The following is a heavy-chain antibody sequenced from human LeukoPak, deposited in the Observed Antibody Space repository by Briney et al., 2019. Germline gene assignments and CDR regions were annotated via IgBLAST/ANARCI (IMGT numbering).Heavy chain of an antibody. D-gene: IGHD3-10*01. CDR3: ASAGLTYGSGSYFVY. Sequence: GRCLRLSCAAAGFTFSSSVMRSVRQAPGNGLGWGAIILYDGSNETYADTVKGRFTISRDNAKNSLSLQMNSLRAEDTALYYCASAGLTYGSGSYFVYWGQGTLVTVSS. V-gene: IGHV3-30*04. CDR2: ILYDGSNE. J-gene: IGHJ4*02. CDR1: GFTFSSSV.